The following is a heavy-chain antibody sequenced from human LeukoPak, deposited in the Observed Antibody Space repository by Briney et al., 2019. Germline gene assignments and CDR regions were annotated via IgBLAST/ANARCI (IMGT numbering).Heavy chain of an antibody. CDR2: IKQDGSEK. J-gene: IGHJ3*02. V-gene: IGHV3-7*03. CDR1: GFTFSSYW. D-gene: IGHD3-10*01. CDR3: TKDGYGSGSYFPYALDI. Sequence: GGSLRLSCAASGFTFSSYWMSWVRQAPGKGLEWVANIKQDGSEKYYVDSVKGRFTISRDNAKNSLYLQMNSLRAEDTAVYYCTKDGYGSGSYFPYALDIWGQGTLVTVSS.